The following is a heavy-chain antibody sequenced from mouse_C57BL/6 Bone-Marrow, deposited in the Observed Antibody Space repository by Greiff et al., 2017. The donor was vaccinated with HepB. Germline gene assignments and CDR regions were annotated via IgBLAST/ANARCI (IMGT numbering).Heavy chain of an antibody. V-gene: IGHV3-6*01. Sequence: EVQLQESGPGLVKPSQSLSLTCSVTGYSITSGYYWNWIRQFPGNKLEWMGYISYDGSNNYNPSLKNRIPITRDTSKNQFFLKLNSVTTEDTATYYCARVTTVGPWYFDYWGQGTTLTVSS. CDR1: GYSITSGYY. CDR3: ARVTTVGPWYFDY. D-gene: IGHD1-1*01. J-gene: IGHJ2*01. CDR2: ISYDGSN.